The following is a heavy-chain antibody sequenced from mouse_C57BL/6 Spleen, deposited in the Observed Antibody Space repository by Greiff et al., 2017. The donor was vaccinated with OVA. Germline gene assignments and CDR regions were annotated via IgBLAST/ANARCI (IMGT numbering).Heavy chain of an antibody. Sequence: EVKLVESGGDLVKPGGSLKLSCAASGFTFSSYGMSWVRQTPDKRLEWVATISSGGSYTYYPDSVKGRFTISRDNAKNTLYLQMSSLKSEDTAMYYCARHFSPYYFDYWGQGTTLTVSS. V-gene: IGHV5-6*01. CDR2: ISSGGSYT. J-gene: IGHJ2*01. CDR3: ARHFSPYYFDY. CDR1: GFTFSSYG.